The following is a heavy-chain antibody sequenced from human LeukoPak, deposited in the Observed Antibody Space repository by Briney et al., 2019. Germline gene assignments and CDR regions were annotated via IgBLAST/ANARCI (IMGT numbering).Heavy chain of an antibody. Sequence: GGSLRLSCAASGFTFSSYWMGWVRQAPGKGLEGVANIKRDGSDKYYVGSVEGRFTISRDNDKNSLYLQMSRLRAEDTAIYYCARALYNRGWYPDYFDSWGQGALVTVSS. CDR1: GFTFSSYW. D-gene: IGHD6-19*01. CDR3: ARALYNRGWYPDYFDS. J-gene: IGHJ4*02. CDR2: IKRDGSDK. V-gene: IGHV3-7*01.